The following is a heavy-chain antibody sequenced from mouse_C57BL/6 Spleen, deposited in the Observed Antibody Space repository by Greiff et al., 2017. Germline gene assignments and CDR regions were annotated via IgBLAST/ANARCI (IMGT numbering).Heavy chain of an antibody. Sequence: VKLQQPGAELVRPGSSVKLSCKASGYTFTSYWMDWVKQRPGQGLEWIGNIYPSDSETHYNQKFKDKATLTVDKSSSTAYMQLSSLTSEDSAVYYCARPPYGGYFDVWGTGTTVTVSS. D-gene: IGHD1-1*01. CDR1: GYTFTSYW. V-gene: IGHV1-61*01. CDR2: IYPSDSET. CDR3: ARPPYGGYFDV. J-gene: IGHJ1*03.